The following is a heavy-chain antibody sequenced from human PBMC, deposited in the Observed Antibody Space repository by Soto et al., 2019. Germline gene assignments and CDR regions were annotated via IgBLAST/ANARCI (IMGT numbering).Heavy chain of an antibody. CDR2: INPPYDNT. CDR1: GGTLRNYA. V-gene: IGHV1-3*01. CDR3: ARGGYSGYYYAYLDY. J-gene: IGHJ4*02. D-gene: IGHD1-26*01. Sequence: ASVKVSCKASGGTLRNYAIGWVRQAPGQSLEWMGWINPPYDNTKYSQKLQGRVTISRDTSATTAYMELTSLRSEDTAVYYCARGGYSGYYYAYLDYWGQGTLVTVSS.